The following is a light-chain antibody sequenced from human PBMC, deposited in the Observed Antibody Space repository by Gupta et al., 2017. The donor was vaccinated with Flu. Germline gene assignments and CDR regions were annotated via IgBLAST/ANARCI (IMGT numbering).Light chain of an antibody. CDR2: AKK. J-gene: IGLJ2*01. CDR1: SLRNSY. Sequence: SSERTQDPAVSVALGQTVRITCQGDSLRNSYASWYQQKAGQAPVLVIYAKKIRPSGLPDRFSCSSSGNTASLTITRSQAEDEADYYCNSRESTDSHQAVFGGGTELTVL. V-gene: IGLV3-19*01. CDR3: NSRESTDSHQAV.